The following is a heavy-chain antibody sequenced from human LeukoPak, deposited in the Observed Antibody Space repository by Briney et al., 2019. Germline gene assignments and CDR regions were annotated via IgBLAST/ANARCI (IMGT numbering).Heavy chain of an antibody. D-gene: IGHD4-23*01. CDR3: ARVPTVGWRRSLNFDY. Sequence: SETLSLTCAVYGGSFSGYYWSWIRQPPGKGLEWIGEINHSGSTNYNPSLKSRVTISVGTSKNQFSLKLSSVTAADTAVYYCARVPTVGWRRSLNFDYWGQGTLVTVSS. CDR2: INHSGST. CDR1: GGSFSGYY. J-gene: IGHJ4*02. V-gene: IGHV4-34*01.